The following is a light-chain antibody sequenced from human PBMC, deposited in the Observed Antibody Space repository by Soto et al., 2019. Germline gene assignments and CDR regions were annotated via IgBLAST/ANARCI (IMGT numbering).Light chain of an antibody. J-gene: IGKJ1*01. CDR1: QSVSAN. V-gene: IGKV3-15*01. CDR3: QQYNNSPQT. CDR2: GAS. Sequence: EIVMTQSPATLSVSPGERATLSCRASQSVSANLAWYQQKPGQAPRLLIYGASTRATGIPARFSGSGSGTEFTLTISSLQSEDFAVYCCQQYNNSPQTFGQGTKVEIK.